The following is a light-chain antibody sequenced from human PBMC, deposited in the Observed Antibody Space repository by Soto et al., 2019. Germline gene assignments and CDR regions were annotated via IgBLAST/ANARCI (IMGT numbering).Light chain of an antibody. J-gene: IGKJ5*01. CDR1: QSVSSN. CDR2: GAS. CDR3: QQYNNWPPT. Sequence: EIVMTQSPATLSVSPGERATLSCRATQSVSSNLAWYQQKPGQAPRLLIYGASTRATGIPARFSGSRSGTEFTLTIRSRHAEDFAVYYCQQYNNWPPTFGPGTRLEMK. V-gene: IGKV3-15*01.